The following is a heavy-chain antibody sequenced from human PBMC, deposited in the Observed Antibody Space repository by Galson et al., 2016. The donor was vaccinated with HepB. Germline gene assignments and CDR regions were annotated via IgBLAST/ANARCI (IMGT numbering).Heavy chain of an antibody. V-gene: IGHV3-74*01. CDR2: INGDGSTT. CDR3: ARAHQNVCGGTYDY. D-gene: IGHD3-16*01. Sequence: SLRLSCAASGFTFSSYWMYWVRQAPGEGLVCVSRINGDGSTTDYGDFVKGRFTISRDNAKNTVYLEMNSLRAEDTALYYCARAHQNVCGGTYDYWGQGTLVSVSS. J-gene: IGHJ4*02. CDR1: GFTFSSYW.